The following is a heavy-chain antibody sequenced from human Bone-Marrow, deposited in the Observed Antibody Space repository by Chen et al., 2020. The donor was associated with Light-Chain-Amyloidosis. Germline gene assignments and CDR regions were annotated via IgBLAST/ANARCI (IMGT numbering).Heavy chain of an antibody. CDR2: ISSSGVST. V-gene: IGHV3-23*04. CDR3: AKDIAASVGNWFDP. CDR1: GFRFNRYA. Sequence: EVNLVESGGGLVQPGGSLRLSCVASGFRFNRYAMNWIRQAPGKGLEWVSAISSSGVSTYYADSVEGRFTISRDNSKDTLYLQMNNLRDDDTATYYCAKDIAASVGNWFDPWGQGTLVDVSS. J-gene: IGHJ5*02. D-gene: IGHD1-26*01.